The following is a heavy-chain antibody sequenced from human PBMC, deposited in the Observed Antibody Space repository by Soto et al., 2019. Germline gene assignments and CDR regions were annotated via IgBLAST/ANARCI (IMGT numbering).Heavy chain of an antibody. CDR2: IYHSGST. Sequence: QLQLQESGSGLVKPSQTLSLTCAVSGGSISSGGYSWSWIRQPPGKGLEWIGYIYHSGSTYYNPSLKSRVTMSVDRSKNQFSLKLSSVTAADTAVYYCARGTYDLSPFFNWFDPWGQGTLVTVSS. D-gene: IGHD3-3*01. CDR3: ARGTYDLSPFFNWFDP. V-gene: IGHV4-30-2*01. CDR1: GGSISSGGYS. J-gene: IGHJ5*02.